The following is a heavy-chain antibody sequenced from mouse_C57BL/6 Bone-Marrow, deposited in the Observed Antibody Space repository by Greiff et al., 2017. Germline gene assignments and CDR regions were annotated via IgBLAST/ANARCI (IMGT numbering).Heavy chain of an antibody. CDR1: GYTFTNYW. CDR3: ARQYYYAMDY. CDR2: IYPGGGYT. V-gene: IGHV1-63*01. Sequence: QVQLKESGAELVRPGTSVKMSCKASGYTFTNYWIGWAKQRPGHGLEWIGDIYPGGGYTNYNEKFKGKATLTADKSSSTAYMQFSSLTSEDSAIYYCARQYYYAMDYWGQGTSVTVSS. J-gene: IGHJ4*01.